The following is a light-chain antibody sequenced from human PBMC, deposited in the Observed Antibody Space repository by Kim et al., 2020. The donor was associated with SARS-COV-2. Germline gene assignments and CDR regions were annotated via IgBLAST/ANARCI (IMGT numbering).Light chain of an antibody. CDR3: SSYTSSSTSYV. J-gene: IGLJ1*01. CDR1: SSDVGGYNY. CDR2: DVS. Sequence: QSALTQPASVSGSPGQSITISCTGTSSDVGGYNYVSWYQQHPGKAPKLMIYDVSKRPSGVSNRFSVSKSSNTASLTISGLQAEDEADYYCSSYTSSSTSYVFGTGTKVTVL. V-gene: IGLV2-14*01.